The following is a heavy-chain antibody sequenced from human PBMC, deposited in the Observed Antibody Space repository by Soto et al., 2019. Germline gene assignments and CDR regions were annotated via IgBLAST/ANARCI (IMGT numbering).Heavy chain of an antibody. Sequence: SQTLSLTCAISGAGVSSNSAAWNWIRQSPSRALEWLGRTYYRSKWYNDYSESVKSRITINPDKSKNQFSLQLNSVTPEDAEVYYCARDQGSSSGIFDYWGQGTLVTVSS. D-gene: IGHD6-6*01. V-gene: IGHV6-1*01. J-gene: IGHJ4*02. CDR3: ARDQGSSSGIFDY. CDR2: TYYRSKWYN. CDR1: GAGVSSNSAA.